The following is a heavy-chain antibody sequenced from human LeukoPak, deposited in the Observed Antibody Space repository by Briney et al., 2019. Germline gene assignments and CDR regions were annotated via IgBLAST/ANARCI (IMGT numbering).Heavy chain of an antibody. D-gene: IGHD2/OR15-2a*01. V-gene: IGHV1-2*04. CDR2: IIPNTGGT. CDR3: ARGSPSYAQWHFDL. CDR1: GYTINDYY. J-gene: IGHJ2*01. Sequence: ASVKVSCKASGYTINDYYLHWVRQAPGQGLEWVGWIIPNTGGTNYAQKFQDWVTMSSDTSISTAYMELSSLRSDDTAVYYCARGSPSYAQWHFDLWGRGTLVTVSS.